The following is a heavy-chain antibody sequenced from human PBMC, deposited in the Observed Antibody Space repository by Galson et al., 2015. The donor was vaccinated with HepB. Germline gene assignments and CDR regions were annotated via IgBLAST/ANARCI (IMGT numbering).Heavy chain of an antibody. J-gene: IGHJ4*02. CDR3: AKDRFYYDRRNGGLDY. CDR1: GFTFSSYA. Sequence: SLRLSCAASGFTFSSYAMSWVRQAPGKGLEWVLAISGSGDSTYYADSVKGRFTISRDNSKNTLYLQMNSLRAEDTAVYYCAKDRFYYDRRNGGLDYWGQGTLVTVSS. V-gene: IGHV3-23*01. CDR2: ISGSGDST. D-gene: IGHD3-22*01.